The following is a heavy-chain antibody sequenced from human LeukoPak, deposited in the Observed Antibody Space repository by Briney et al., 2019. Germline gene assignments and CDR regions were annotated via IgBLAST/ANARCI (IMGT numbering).Heavy chain of an antibody. CDR3: AREYNWNYGEPAYFDY. V-gene: IGHV3-11*01. CDR1: GFTFSDYY. J-gene: IGHJ4*02. D-gene: IGHD1-7*01. CDR2: ISSSGSTI. Sequence: GGSLRLSCAASGFTFSDYYMSWIRQAPGKGLEWVSYISSSGSTIYDADSVKGRFTIARDNAKNSLYLQMNSLRAEDTAVYYCAREYNWNYGEPAYFDYWGQGTLVTVSS.